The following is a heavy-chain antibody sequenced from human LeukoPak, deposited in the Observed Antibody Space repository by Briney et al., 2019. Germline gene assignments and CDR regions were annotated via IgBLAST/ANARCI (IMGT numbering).Heavy chain of an antibody. CDR1: GFTFSSYW. J-gene: IGHJ4*02. Sequence: GGSLRLSCAASGFTFSSYWMHWVRQAPGKGLVWVSRINSDGSSTSYADSVKGRFTISRDNAKNTLYLQMNSLRAEDTAVYYCVREWAYGDYFDYWGQGTLVTVSS. D-gene: IGHD4-17*01. V-gene: IGHV3-74*01. CDR3: VREWAYGDYFDY. CDR2: INSDGSST.